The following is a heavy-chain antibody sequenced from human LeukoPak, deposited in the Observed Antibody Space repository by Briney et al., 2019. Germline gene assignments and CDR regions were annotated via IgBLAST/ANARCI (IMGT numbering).Heavy chain of an antibody. V-gene: IGHV1-46*01. Sequence: GASVKVSCKASGYSFINYYIHWVRQAPGQGLEWMGLINPSGAGTSFAQKFRGRVTMTRDTSTSTVYMELNSLRSQDTAVYYCARAWEAVAGNYGVVDYWGQGTLVTVSS. J-gene: IGHJ4*02. CDR3: ARAWEAVAGNYGVVDY. CDR1: GYSFINYY. CDR2: INPSGAGT. D-gene: IGHD4-17*01.